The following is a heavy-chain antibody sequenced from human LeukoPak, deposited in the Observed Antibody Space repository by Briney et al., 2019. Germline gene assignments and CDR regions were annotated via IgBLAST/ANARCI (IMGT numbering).Heavy chain of an antibody. CDR2: IISILDIT. CDR3: ARVAYPSESPPEH. J-gene: IGHJ4*02. V-gene: IGHV1-69*04. Sequence: SVKVSCKASGGTLTSFAISWVRQAPGQGLEWMGRIISILDITNYAQKFQGRVSITADTSTNTAYMELSSLRSEDTAVYYCARVAYPSESPPEHWGQGTLVTVSS. CDR1: GGTLTSFA. D-gene: IGHD3-16*01.